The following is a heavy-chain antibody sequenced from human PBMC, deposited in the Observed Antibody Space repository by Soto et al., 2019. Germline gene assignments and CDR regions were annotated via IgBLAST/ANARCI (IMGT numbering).Heavy chain of an antibody. CDR1: GGSFSGYY. J-gene: IGHJ3*02. D-gene: IGHD3-16*01. CDR3: ARGWGDLGHTRRHAVDI. V-gene: IGHV4-34*01. CDR2: INHSGST. Sequence: PSETLSLTCAVYGGSFSGYYWSWIRQPPGKGLEWIGEINHSGSTNYNPSLKSRVTISVDTSKNQFSLKLSSVTAADTAVYYCARGWGDLGHTRRHAVDIWGQGTMVTVS.